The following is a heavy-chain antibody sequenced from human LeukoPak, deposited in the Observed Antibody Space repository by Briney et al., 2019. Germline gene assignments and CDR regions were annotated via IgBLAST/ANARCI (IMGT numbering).Heavy chain of an antibody. V-gene: IGHV4-59*01. CDR3: ARIAAAGPFDP. CDR1: GGSISGYY. CDR2: IYYSGST. J-gene: IGHJ5*02. Sequence: SETLSLTCTVSGGSISGYYWSWIRQPPGKGLEWIGYIYYSGSTNYNPSLKSRVTISVDTSKNQFSLKLSSVTAADTAVYYCARIAAAGPFDPWGQGTLVTVSS. D-gene: IGHD6-13*01.